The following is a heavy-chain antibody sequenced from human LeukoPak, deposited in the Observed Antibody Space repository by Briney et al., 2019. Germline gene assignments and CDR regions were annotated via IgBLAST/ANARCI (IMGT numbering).Heavy chain of an antibody. CDR2: INPNSGGT. Sequence: GASVTVSCKASGYTFSGYYMHWVRQAPGQGLEWMGWINPNSGGTNYAQKFQGRVTMTRDTSISTAYMELSRLTSDDTAVYYCARDSCSSTSCRRKFDNWGQGTLVTVSS. CDR1: GYTFSGYY. V-gene: IGHV1-2*02. D-gene: IGHD2-2*01. CDR3: ARDSCSSTSCRRKFDN. J-gene: IGHJ4*02.